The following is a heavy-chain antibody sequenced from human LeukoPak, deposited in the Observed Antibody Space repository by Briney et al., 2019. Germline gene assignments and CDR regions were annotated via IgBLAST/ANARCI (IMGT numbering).Heavy chain of an antibody. V-gene: IGHV4-4*07. J-gene: IGHJ5*02. D-gene: IGHD2-2*01. CDR1: GGSISCYY. Sequence: PSETLSLTCTVSGGSISCYYWSWIRQPAGKGLEWIGRIYTSGSTNYNPSLKSRVTMSVDTSKNQFSLKLSSGSAADTAVYYCARGPDIVVVNWFDPWGQGTLVTVSS. CDR2: IYTSGST. CDR3: ARGPDIVVVNWFDP.